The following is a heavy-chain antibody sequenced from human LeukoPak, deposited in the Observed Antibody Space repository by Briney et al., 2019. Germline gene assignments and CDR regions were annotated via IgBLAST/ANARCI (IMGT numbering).Heavy chain of an antibody. Sequence: GGSLRLSCAASGFTFGTYAMTWVRQAPGKGLEWVSTISDSGGSKYHADSVKGRFTISRDNSKNSLFLQMNSLRSEDTAVYYCARGGTTVTTWDYWGQGALVTVSS. CDR3: ARGGTTVTTWDY. V-gene: IGHV3-23*01. D-gene: IGHD4-17*01. J-gene: IGHJ4*02. CDR1: GFTFGTYA. CDR2: ISDSGGSK.